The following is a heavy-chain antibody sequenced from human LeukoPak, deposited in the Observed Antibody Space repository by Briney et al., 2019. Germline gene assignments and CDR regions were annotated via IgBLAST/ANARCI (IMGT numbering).Heavy chain of an antibody. Sequence: GASLRLSCAASGFTFSSYAMSWVRQAPGKGLEWVSAITGSGVTTFYADSVKGRFTISRDNSKNTLYLQMSSLRAEDTAVYYCAKWGDYDILTGYYDSDYWGQGTLVTVSS. CDR3: AKWGDYDILTGYYDSDY. CDR2: ITGSGVTT. V-gene: IGHV3-23*01. CDR1: GFTFSSYA. J-gene: IGHJ4*02. D-gene: IGHD3-9*01.